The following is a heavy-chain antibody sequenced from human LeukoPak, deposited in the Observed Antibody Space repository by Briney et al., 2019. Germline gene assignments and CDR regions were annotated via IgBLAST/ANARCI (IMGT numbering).Heavy chain of an antibody. J-gene: IGHJ4*02. D-gene: IGHD3-10*01. CDR2: ISSNGGST. V-gene: IGHV3-64*01. CDR1: GFTFSSYA. CDR3: ASGEGSY. Sequence: GGSLRLSCAASGFTFSSYAMHWVRQAPGKGLEYVSAISSNGGSTYYANSVKGRFTISRDNSKNTLYLQMGSLRAEDTAVYYCASGEGSYWGQGTLVTVSS.